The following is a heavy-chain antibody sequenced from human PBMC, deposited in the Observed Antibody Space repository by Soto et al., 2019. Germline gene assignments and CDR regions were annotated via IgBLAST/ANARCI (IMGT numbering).Heavy chain of an antibody. Sequence: EVQLVESGGGLVQPGGSLRLSCAASGFTFSSYDMNWVRQAPGKGLELISRINTSGGSVYYADSVRGRFTISRDNAKNSLYLQINSLTAADTAVYYCVRDNGAMDVCGQGTTVTVSS. CDR2: INTSGGSV. CDR1: GFTFSSYD. D-gene: IGHD3-10*01. V-gene: IGHV3-48*03. J-gene: IGHJ6*02. CDR3: VRDNGAMDV.